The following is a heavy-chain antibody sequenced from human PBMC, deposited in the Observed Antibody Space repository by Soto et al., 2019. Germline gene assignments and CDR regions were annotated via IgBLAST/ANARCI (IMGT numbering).Heavy chain of an antibody. V-gene: IGHV3-23*01. D-gene: IGHD4-17*01. J-gene: IGHJ4*02. CDR1: GFTFYTYA. Sequence: PGGSLTLACSASGFTFYTYAMTWFRQAPGKGLQWVSIIDGSGATTSYADSVQGRFTISRDNSKTTLYLQMNTLRAEDTAIYYCARQYYGPLDYWGPGTLVTVSS. CDR3: ARQYYGPLDY. CDR2: IDGSGATT.